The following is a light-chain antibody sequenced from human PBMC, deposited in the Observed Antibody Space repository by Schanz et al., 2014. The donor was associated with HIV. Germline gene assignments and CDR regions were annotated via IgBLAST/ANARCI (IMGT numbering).Light chain of an antibody. J-gene: IGKJ2*01. CDR1: QRLSSSY. Sequence: EIVLTQSPGSLSLSPGGRATLSCGASQRLSSSYLAWYQQKRDQPPRLVIYATSTRAAGIPDRFSGTGSGTDFTLTINSLEPEDFAIYYCQQRSNWPPVMYTFGPGTRLEIK. CDR2: ATS. CDR3: QQRSNWPPVMYT. V-gene: IGKV3D-20*02.